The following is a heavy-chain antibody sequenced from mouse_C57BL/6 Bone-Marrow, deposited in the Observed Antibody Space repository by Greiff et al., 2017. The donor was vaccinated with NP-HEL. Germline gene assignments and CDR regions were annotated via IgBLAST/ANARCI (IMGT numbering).Heavy chain of an antibody. CDR2: IYPGGGYT. V-gene: IGHV1-63*01. D-gene: IGHD2-4*01. J-gene: IGHJ3*01. CDR3: ARSGDYAWFAY. CDR1: GYTFTNYW. Sequence: QVQLKESGAELVRPGTSVKMSCKASGYTFTNYWIGWAKQRPGHGLEWIGDIYPGGGYTNYNEKFKGKATLTADKSSSTAYMQFSSLTSEDSAIYYCARSGDYAWFAYWGQGTLVTVSA.